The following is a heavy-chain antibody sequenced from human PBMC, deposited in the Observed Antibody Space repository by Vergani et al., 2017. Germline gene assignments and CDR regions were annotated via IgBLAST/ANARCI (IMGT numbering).Heavy chain of an antibody. J-gene: IGHJ6*02. CDR1: GYSFINYG. Sequence: QSQLVQSGDEVKKPGASVKVSCKTPGYSFINYGISWVRQAPGQGLEWLGWVSPYKGNTNYGQKIQGRVTMTTDTSTRTAYMQLRSLTVDGTAVYDCAREGFYDSIHGTCRPPSYYGMGVWGQGTKGNGAS. CDR2: VSPYKGNT. D-gene: IGHD3-22*01. V-gene: IGHV1-18*01. CDR3: AREGFYDSIHGTCRPPSYYGMGV.